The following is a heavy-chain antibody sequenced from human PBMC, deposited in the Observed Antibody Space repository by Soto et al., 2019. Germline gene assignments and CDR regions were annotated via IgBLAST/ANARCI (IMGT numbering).Heavy chain of an antibody. CDR2: ISPYDDNT. CDR3: ARGGYYDSSGSSNYHYYGMDV. CDR1: GYIFTSYG. J-gene: IGHJ6*02. V-gene: IGHV1-18*01. D-gene: IGHD3-22*01. Sequence: QVQVVQSGGEVKKPGASVRVSCKTSGYIFTSYGISWVRQAPGQGLEWLGWISPYDDNTNYAQNLQGRVRMTTDTSTRTAYMELRSLRSDDTAVYYCARGGYYDSSGSSNYHYYGMDVWGQGTTITVS.